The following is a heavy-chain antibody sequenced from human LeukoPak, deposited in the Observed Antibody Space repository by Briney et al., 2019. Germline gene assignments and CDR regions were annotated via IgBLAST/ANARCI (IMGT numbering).Heavy chain of an antibody. Sequence: GGSLSLSCAVSGLTFSSYAMRWVRHAPGGGREWVSAISGSGGSTYYADSVKGRFTISRDNSKNTLYLQMNSLRAEDTAVYYCAKGRSSWYYFDYWGQGTLVTVSS. CDR2: ISGSGGST. J-gene: IGHJ4*02. V-gene: IGHV3-23*01. D-gene: IGHD6-13*01. CDR3: AKGRSSWYYFDY. CDR1: GLTFSSYA.